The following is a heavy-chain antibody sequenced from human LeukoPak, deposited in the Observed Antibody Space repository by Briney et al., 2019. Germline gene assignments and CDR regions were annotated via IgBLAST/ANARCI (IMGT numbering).Heavy chain of an antibody. Sequence: SETLSLTCVVSGHSIASHYFWGWMLQPPGEGPEWIGTIHHAGSTYFNPSLRSRVTLSLDTSKNQFSVTLTSVTAADTAVYYCGRVVPVGGTDIWGQGTLVTVSS. CDR3: GRVVPVGGTDI. CDR1: GHSIASHYF. D-gene: IGHD2-15*01. J-gene: IGHJ4*02. V-gene: IGHV4-38-2*01. CDR2: IHHAGST.